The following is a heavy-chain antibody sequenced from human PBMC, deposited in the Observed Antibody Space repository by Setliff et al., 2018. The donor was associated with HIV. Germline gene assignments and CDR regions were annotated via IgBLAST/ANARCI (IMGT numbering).Heavy chain of an antibody. CDR1: GFTFSTYA. D-gene: IGHD2-2*01. CDR3: TTTLRSTTSGPH. Sequence: PGGSLRLSCAASGFTFSTYAMSWVRQAPGKGLEWVAAISGSGGGTYYADSVKGRFTISRDNSKNTLYLQMNSLRVEDTAIYYCTTTLRSTTSGPHWGQGTLVTVSS. V-gene: IGHV3-23*01. J-gene: IGHJ4*02. CDR2: ISGSGGGT.